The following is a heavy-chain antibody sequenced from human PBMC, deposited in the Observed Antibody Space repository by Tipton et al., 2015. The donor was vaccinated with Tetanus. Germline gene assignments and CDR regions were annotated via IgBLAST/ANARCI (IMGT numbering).Heavy chain of an antibody. Sequence: TLSLTCSVSGGSLRSDDYQWNWIRQPPGKGLEWLAYISPSGRTNSNYSLKSRITISQNKSKNQFSLRLTSVTAADTAVYYCVRSNYEXPKKGPFDXXGXGXXXXVXS. J-gene: IGHJ4*02. CDR2: ISPSGRT. CDR1: GGSLRSDDYQ. CDR3: VRSNYEXPKKGPFDX. D-gene: IGHD3-3*01. V-gene: IGHV4-61*08.